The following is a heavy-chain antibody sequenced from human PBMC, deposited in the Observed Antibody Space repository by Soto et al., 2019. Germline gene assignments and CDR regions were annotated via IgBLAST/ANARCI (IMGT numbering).Heavy chain of an antibody. Sequence: GASVKVSCKASGGTFSSYAISWVRQAPGQGLEWMGGIIPIFGTANYAQKFQGRVTITADESTSTAYMELSSLRSEDTAVYYCATTPNYDSSGYSGTGFDYWGQGTLVTVSS. J-gene: IGHJ4*02. D-gene: IGHD3-22*01. CDR2: IIPIFGTA. V-gene: IGHV1-69*13. CDR1: GGTFSSYA. CDR3: ATTPNYDSSGYSGTGFDY.